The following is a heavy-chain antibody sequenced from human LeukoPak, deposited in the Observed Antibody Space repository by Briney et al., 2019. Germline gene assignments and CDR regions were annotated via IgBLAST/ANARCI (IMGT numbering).Heavy chain of an antibody. J-gene: IGHJ4*02. CDR1: GGSIGSYY. CDR3: ARDRSTEFDY. D-gene: IGHD2-2*01. CDR2: VYYSGST. Sequence: SETLSLTCTVSGGSIGSYYWSWIRQPPGKGLGWIGYVYYSGSTNYNPSLKSRVIISLDTSKNQFSLRLSSVTAADTAVYYCARDRSTEFDYWGQGTLVTVSS. V-gene: IGHV4-59*01.